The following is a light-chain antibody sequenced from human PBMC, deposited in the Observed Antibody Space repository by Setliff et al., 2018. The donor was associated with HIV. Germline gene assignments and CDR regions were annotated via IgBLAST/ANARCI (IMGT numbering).Light chain of an antibody. Sequence: PRSPGQSVTISCTGSSSDIGTYNYVSWYQQHPGRAPKLILYDVSKRPSGVPDRFSGSKSGDTASLTISGLQSEDEADYHCCSYAGTYTYIFGSGTKVTV. V-gene: IGLV2-11*03. J-gene: IGLJ1*01. CDR1: SSDIGTYNY. CDR3: CSYAGTYTYI. CDR2: DVS.